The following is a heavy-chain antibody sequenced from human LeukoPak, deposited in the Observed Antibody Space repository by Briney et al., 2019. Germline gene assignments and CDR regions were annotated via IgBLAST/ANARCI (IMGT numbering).Heavy chain of an antibody. CDR2: IKSKRDGGTT. D-gene: IGHD2-2*01. CDR1: GFTFSNAW. Sequence: GSLRLSCAVSGFTFSNAWMTWFRQAPGKGLEWVGRIKSKRDGGTTDYAAPGKGRFTISRDDSENTLYLQMNSLRAEDTAVYYCAKDRWGIVVIPSQNWFDPWGQGTLVTVSS. J-gene: IGHJ5*02. V-gene: IGHV3-15*01. CDR3: AKDRWGIVVIPSQNWFDP.